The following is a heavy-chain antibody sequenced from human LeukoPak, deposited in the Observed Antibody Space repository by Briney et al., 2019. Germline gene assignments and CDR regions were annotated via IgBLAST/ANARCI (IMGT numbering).Heavy chain of an antibody. J-gene: IGHJ4*02. CDR1: GGSISSYY. CDR3: ARDGGKS. V-gene: IGHV3-66*01. D-gene: IGHD2-15*01. Sequence: KPSETLSLTCTVSGGSISSYYWSWIRRPPGKGLEWVSVIYSGGSTYYADSVKGRFTISRDNSKNTLYLQMNSLRAEDTAVYYCARDGGKSWGQGTLVTVSS. CDR2: IYSGGST.